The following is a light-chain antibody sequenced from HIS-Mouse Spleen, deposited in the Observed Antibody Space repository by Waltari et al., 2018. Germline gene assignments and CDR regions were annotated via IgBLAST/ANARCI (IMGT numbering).Light chain of an antibody. J-gene: IGLJ3*02. CDR1: SSDVGGYTY. CDR3: SSYTSSSTRV. V-gene: IGLV2-14*03. CDR2: DVS. Sequence: QSALTQPASVSGSPGQSITISCTGTSSDVGGYTYVPWYKQHPGKPPKLMIYDVSNRPSGVSNRFSGSKSGNTASLTISGLQAEDEADYYCSSYTSSSTRVFGGGTKLTVL.